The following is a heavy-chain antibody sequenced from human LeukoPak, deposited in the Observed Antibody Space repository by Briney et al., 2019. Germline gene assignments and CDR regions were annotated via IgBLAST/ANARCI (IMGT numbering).Heavy chain of an antibody. CDR2: ISSSGSTI. CDR1: GFTFSSYG. Sequence: PGGSLRLSCAASGFTFSSYGMTWVRQAPGKGLEWVSYISSSGSTIYYADSVKGRFTISRDNAKNSLYLQMNSLRAEDTAVYYCARSLYRRVATIVNYYYMDVWGKGTTVTISS. J-gene: IGHJ6*03. D-gene: IGHD5-12*01. V-gene: IGHV3-48*04. CDR3: ARSLYRRVATIVNYYYMDV.